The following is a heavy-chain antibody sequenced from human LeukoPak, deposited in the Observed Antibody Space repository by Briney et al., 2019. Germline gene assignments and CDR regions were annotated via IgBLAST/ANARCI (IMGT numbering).Heavy chain of an antibody. CDR1: GFTFSSYS. J-gene: IGHJ6*02. CDR2: IKEDGSEK. CDR3: ARGMDV. V-gene: IGHV3-7*03. Sequence: GGSLRLSCAASGFTFSSYSMNWVRQAPGKGLEWVANIKEDGSEKYYVDSVKGRFTISRDNAKNSVYLQMNSLRVEDTAVYYCARGMDVRGQGTTVTVSS.